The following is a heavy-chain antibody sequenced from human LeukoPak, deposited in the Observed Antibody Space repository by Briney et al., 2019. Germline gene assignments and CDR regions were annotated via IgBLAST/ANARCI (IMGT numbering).Heavy chain of an antibody. CDR2: IYYSGST. V-gene: IGHV4-30-4*02. CDR3: ARGRVAINWFDP. D-gene: IGHD5-12*01. CDR1: GGSISSGDYY. J-gene: IGHJ5*02. Sequence: SETLSLTCTVSGGSISSGDYYWSWIRQPPGQGLEWIGYIYYSGSTYYNPSLKSRVTISVDTSKNQFSLKLSSVTAADTAVYYCARGRVAINWFDPWGQGTLVTVSS.